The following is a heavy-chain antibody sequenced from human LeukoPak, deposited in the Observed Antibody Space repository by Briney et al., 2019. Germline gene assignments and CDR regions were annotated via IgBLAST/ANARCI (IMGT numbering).Heavy chain of an antibody. CDR2: INLSGNTM. CDR3: ARGSSASRS. D-gene: IGHD6-25*01. CDR1: GFSFSDSY. J-gene: IGHJ1*01. Sequence: PGGSLRLSCAASGFSFSDSYMSWVRQAPGKGLEWISYINLSGNTMHYADSVEGRFTISRDNAKNSLYLQMNSLRGEDTAVYYCARGSSASRSWGQGTLVIVPS. V-gene: IGHV3-11*01.